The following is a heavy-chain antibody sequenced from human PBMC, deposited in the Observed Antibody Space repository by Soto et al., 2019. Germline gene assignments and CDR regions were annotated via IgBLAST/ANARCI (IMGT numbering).Heavy chain of an antibody. V-gene: IGHV3-43*01. CDR1: GFTFDDYT. Sequence: GGSLRLSCAASGFTFDDYTMHWVRQAPGKGLEWVSLISWDGGSTYYADSVKGRFTISRDNSKNSLYLQMNSLRTEDTALYYCATDLTRGLAYWGQGTLVTVSS. D-gene: IGHD7-27*01. J-gene: IGHJ4*02. CDR3: ATDLTRGLAY. CDR2: ISWDGGST.